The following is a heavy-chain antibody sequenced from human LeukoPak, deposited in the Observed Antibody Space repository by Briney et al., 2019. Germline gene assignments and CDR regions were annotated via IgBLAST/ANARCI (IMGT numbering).Heavy chain of an antibody. CDR2: IYYSGST. CDR3: ARHYDYVWGSYRYTDTFDY. V-gene: IGHV4-59*08. Sequence: PSETLSLTCTVSGGSISSYYWSWIRQPPGKGLEWNGYIYYSGSTNYNPSLKSRFTISVDTSKNPFSLKLSSVTAADTAVYYCARHYDYVWGSYRYTDTFDYWGQGTLVTVSS. D-gene: IGHD3-16*02. CDR1: GGSISSYY. J-gene: IGHJ4*02.